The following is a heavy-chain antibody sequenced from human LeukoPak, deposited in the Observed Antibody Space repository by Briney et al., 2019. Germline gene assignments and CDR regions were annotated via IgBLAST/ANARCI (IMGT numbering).Heavy chain of an antibody. CDR3: ARGSSWVKIDY. V-gene: IGHV4-59*11. J-gene: IGHJ4*02. CDR1: GGSISSHY. CDR2: IYYSGST. D-gene: IGHD6-13*01. Sequence: SETLSLTCTVSGGSISSHYWSWIRQPPGKGLEWIGYIYYSGSTNYNPSLKSRVTISVDTSKNQFSLKLGSVTAADTAVYYCARGSSWVKIDYWGQGTLVTVSS.